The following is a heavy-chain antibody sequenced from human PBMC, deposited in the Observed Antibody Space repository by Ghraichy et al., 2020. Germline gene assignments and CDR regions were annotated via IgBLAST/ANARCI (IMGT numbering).Heavy chain of an antibody. CDR3: ARGHGGTFDH. D-gene: IGHD4-23*01. CDR1: GDSIGSRAYS. J-gene: IGHJ4*02. Sequence: SETLSLTCAVSGDSIGSRAYSWNWIRQPPGKGLEWIGSISHGGDTSYNRSLKSRVTVSVDRSANQFSLRLSSVSAADTAVYYCARGHGGTFDHWGQGTLVTVSS. CDR2: ISHGGDT. V-gene: IGHV4-30-2*01.